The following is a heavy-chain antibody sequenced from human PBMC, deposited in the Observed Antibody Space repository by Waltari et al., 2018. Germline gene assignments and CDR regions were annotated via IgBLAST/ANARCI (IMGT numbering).Heavy chain of an antibody. CDR1: RSAFNNDI. J-gene: IGHJ4*02. V-gene: IGHV3-30-3*01. Sequence: LVESGGDVVQPGRSLRPHCASSRSAFNNDITHWVRQAPGKGLEWVAAMSYDGYSRYYADSVKGRFTISRDDSLKTVYLQLDSLRVEDTAVYYCAREGYTSGRAGNFDYWGQGTLVTVSS. CDR2: MSYDGYSR. D-gene: IGHD2-15*01. CDR3: AREGYTSGRAGNFDY.